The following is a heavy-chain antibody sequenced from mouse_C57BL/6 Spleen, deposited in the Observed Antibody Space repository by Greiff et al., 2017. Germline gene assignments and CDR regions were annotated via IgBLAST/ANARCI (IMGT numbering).Heavy chain of an antibody. CDR3: ARPFYYGNYLFAY. D-gene: IGHD2-1*01. J-gene: IGHJ3*01. V-gene: IGHV3-6*01. CDR2: ISYDGSN. Sequence: EVQLVESGPGLVKPSQSLSLTCSVTGYSITSGYYWNWIRQFPGNKLEWMGYISYDGSNNYNPSLKNRISITRDTSKNQFFLKLNSVTTEDTATYYCARPFYYGNYLFAYWGQGTLVTVSA. CDR1: GYSITSGYY.